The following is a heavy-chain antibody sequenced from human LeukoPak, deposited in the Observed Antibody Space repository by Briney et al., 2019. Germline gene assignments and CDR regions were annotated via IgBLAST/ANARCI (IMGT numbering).Heavy chain of an antibody. D-gene: IGHD3-10*01. Sequence: GGSLRLSCAASGFTFSSYGMHWVRQAPGKGLEWVAFIRYDGSNKYYADSVKGRFTISRDNSKNTVYVQMNSLRAEDTAVYYCAKDQRSYYASGSHYRGGNWFDPWGQGTLVTVSS. CDR2: IRYDGSNK. CDR1: GFTFSSYG. J-gene: IGHJ5*02. CDR3: AKDQRSYYASGSHYRGGNWFDP. V-gene: IGHV3-30*02.